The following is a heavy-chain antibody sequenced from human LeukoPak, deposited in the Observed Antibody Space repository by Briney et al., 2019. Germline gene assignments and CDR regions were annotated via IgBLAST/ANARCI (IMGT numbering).Heavy chain of an antibody. J-gene: IGHJ4*02. Sequence: GGSLRLSCAASGFTFSDYYMSWIRQAPGKGLEWVSYISSSGSTIYYADSVKGRFTISRDNAKNSLYLQMNSLRAEDTAVYYCAKTAGSGSFYNVNFDYWGQGTLVTVSS. V-gene: IGHV3-11*04. CDR2: ISSSGSTI. CDR1: GFTFSDYY. D-gene: IGHD3-10*01. CDR3: AKTAGSGSFYNVNFDY.